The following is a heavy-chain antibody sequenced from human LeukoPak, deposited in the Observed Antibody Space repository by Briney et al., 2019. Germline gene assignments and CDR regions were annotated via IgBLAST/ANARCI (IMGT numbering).Heavy chain of an antibody. V-gene: IGHV3-30*18. CDR3: AKDHRRILDCSGGSCPLSFPDY. CDR2: ISYDGSNK. Sequence: GRSLRLSCAASGFTFSSYGMHWVRQAPGKGLECVAVISYDGSNKYYADSVKGRFTISRDNSKNTLYLQMNSLRAEDTAVYYCAKDHRRILDCSGGSCPLSFPDYWGQGTLVTVSS. D-gene: IGHD2-15*01. J-gene: IGHJ4*02. CDR1: GFTFSSYG.